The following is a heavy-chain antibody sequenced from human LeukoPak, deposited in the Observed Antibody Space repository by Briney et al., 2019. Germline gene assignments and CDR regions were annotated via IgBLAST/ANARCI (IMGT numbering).Heavy chain of an antibody. CDR1: GFTFSSYA. CDR3: ARGYYIGTSCHTTFDY. V-gene: IGHV3-23*01. Sequence: PGGSLRLSCAASGFTFSSYAMSWVRQAPGKGLEWVSAISGSGGSTYYAGSVKGRFTISRDNSKNTLYLQMNSLRAEDTAVYYCARGYYIGTSCHTTFDYWGQGTLVTVSS. CDR2: ISGSGGST. J-gene: IGHJ4*02. D-gene: IGHD2-2*02.